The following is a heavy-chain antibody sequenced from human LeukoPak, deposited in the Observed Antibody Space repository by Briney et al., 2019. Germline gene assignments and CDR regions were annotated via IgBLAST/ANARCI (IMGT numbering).Heavy chain of an antibody. Sequence: SETLSLTCTVSGGSISSSSYYWGWRRQPPGKGLEWVATIYYSGTTYYNPSLESRVTISVDTSKNQFSLKVTSVTAADTALYYCARHDSYGSVNWFDPWGQGTLVTVSS. D-gene: IGHD3-10*01. CDR3: ARHDSYGSVNWFDP. CDR2: IYYSGTT. V-gene: IGHV4-39*01. CDR1: GGSISSSSYY. J-gene: IGHJ5*02.